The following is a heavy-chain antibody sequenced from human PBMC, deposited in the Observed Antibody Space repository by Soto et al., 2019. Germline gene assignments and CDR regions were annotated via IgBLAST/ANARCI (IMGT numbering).Heavy chain of an antibody. D-gene: IGHD6-19*01. CDR3: ARDQIAVAKYYYYGMDV. J-gene: IGHJ6*02. CDR2: IYYSGST. V-gene: IGHV4-31*03. CDR1: GGSISSGGYY. Sequence: PSETLSLTCTVSGGSISSGGYYWSWIRQHPGKGLEWIGYIYYSGSTYYNPSLKSRVTISVDTSKNQFSLKLSSVTAADTAVYYCARDQIAVAKYYYYGMDVWGQGTTVTVSS.